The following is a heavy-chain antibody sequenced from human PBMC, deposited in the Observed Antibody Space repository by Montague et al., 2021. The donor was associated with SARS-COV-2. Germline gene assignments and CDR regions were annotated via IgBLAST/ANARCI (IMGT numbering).Heavy chain of an antibody. CDR1: GDSISSSSYN. D-gene: IGHD1-1*01. CDR2: VHYSGRP. J-gene: IGHJ4*02. Sequence: SETLSLTCTVSGDSISSSSYNWGWIRQPPGKGLEWIGSVHYSGRPYYNPSLKSRVTIYVDTSKNQLSLKLSSVTAADTAVYYCTRHVHMTWPEPSPSFDYWGQGTLVTVSS. CDR3: TRHVHMTWPEPSPSFDY. V-gene: IGHV4-39*01.